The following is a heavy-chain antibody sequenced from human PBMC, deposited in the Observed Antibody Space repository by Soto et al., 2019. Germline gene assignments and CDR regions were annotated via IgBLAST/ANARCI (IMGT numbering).Heavy chain of an antibody. Sequence: SETLSLTCTVSGGSISSSSYYWGWIRQPPGKGLEWIGSTYYSGSTYYNPSLKSRVTISVDTSKNQFSLKLSSVTAADTAVYYCARQKGYYDHLDPWGQGTLVTVSS. J-gene: IGHJ5*02. CDR3: ARQKGYYDHLDP. V-gene: IGHV4-39*01. D-gene: IGHD3-22*01. CDR2: TYYSGST. CDR1: GGSISSSSYY.